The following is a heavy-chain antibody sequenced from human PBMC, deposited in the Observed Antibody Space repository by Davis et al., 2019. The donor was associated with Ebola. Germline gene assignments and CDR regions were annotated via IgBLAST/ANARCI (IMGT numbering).Heavy chain of an antibody. V-gene: IGHV4/OR15-8*02. CDR3: VRDARTDDFWSGYYTRGGSSYYGMAV. Sequence: SETLSLTCAVSGGSISSSINWWSWVRQTPGRGLEWIGEIYHSGNTKYNPSLESPFTISVDKSKNQFSLRLSSVAAADTAVYYCVRDARTDDFWSGYYTRGGSSYYGMAVWGKGTTVTVSS. CDR2: IYHSGNT. D-gene: IGHD3-3*01. J-gene: IGHJ6*04. CDR1: GGSISSSINW.